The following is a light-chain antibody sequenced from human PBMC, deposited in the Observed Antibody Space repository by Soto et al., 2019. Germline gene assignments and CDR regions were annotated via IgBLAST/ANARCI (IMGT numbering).Light chain of an antibody. CDR3: QQYGSSSCT. Sequence: EIVLTQSPATLSLSPGDRATLSCGASQSVTNNYLAWYQQKPGLAPRLLIYDASYRANGIPDRFSGSGSGTDFTLTISRLEPEDFVVYYCQQYGSSSCTFGHGTTVDIK. J-gene: IGKJ1*01. V-gene: IGKV3D-20*01. CDR2: DAS. CDR1: QSVTNNY.